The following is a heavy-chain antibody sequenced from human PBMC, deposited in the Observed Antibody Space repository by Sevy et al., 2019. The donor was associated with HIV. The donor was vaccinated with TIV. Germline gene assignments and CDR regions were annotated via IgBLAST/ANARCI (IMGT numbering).Heavy chain of an antibody. CDR1: GFTFSSYG. Sequence: GGSLRLSCAASGFTFSSYGMHWVRQAPGKGLEWVAVIWYDGSNKYYADSVKGRFTISRENSKNTLYLQMNSLRAEDTAVYYCARDLVYYDILTGYNPYYYYGMDVWGQGTTVTVSS. CDR3: ARDLVYYDILTGYNPYYYYGMDV. J-gene: IGHJ6*02. CDR2: IWYDGSNK. V-gene: IGHV3-33*01. D-gene: IGHD3-9*01.